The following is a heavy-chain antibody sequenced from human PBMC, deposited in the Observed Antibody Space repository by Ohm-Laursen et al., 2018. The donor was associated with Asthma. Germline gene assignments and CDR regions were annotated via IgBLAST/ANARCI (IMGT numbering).Heavy chain of an antibody. V-gene: IGHV3-48*02. D-gene: IGHD2-15*01. J-gene: IGHJ4*02. CDR3: ARVYCSGGSCSFDY. Sequence: GSLRLSCAASGFTFSSYSMNWVRQAPGKGLEWISYISSSRSSIYYAESVKGRFTISRDNAKNSLYLQMNSLRDEDTAVYYCARVYCSGGSCSFDYWGQGTLVTVSS. CDR2: ISSSRSSI. CDR1: GFTFSSYS.